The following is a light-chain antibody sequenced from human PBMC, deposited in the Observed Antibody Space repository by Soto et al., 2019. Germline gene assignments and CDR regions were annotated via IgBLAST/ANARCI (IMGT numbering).Light chain of an antibody. Sequence: DIVLTQSPDSVAVSLGERATINCKSSQSVLFSINQKNYLAWYXQXXGQPPXLLIYWASIRESGGPTRFSGSGSGTNFTITISSLQAEDAAVYYCQQYYTTPPTFGLGTKVDIK. CDR3: QQYYTTPPT. J-gene: IGKJ1*01. CDR2: WAS. CDR1: QSVLFSINQKNY. V-gene: IGKV4-1*01.